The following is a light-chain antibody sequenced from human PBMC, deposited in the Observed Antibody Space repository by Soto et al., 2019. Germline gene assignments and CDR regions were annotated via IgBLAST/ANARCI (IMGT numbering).Light chain of an antibody. CDR3: SSYTSSSTYAL. Sequence: QSALTQPASVSGSPGQSITISCTGTSSDVGGYNYVSWYQQHPGKAPKLMIYEVSNRPSGVSNRFSGSKSGNTASLTISGLQAEDEADYYCSSYTSSSTYALFGGGTKLIVL. V-gene: IGLV2-14*01. CDR1: SSDVGGYNY. J-gene: IGLJ2*01. CDR2: EVS.